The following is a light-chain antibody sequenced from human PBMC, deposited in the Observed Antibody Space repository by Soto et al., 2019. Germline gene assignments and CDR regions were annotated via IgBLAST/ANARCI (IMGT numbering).Light chain of an antibody. CDR3: KHYNNWPKT. J-gene: IGKJ1*01. CDR1: QSVSSN. CDR2: GAS. V-gene: IGKV3-15*01. Sequence: EIVMTQSPATLSVSPGERATLSCRASQSVSSNLAWYKQKPGQAPRLLIYGASTRATGIPARCSGSGSGTEFTLTISGLQPEAFAVYYCKHYNNWPKTFGQGTKVEIK.